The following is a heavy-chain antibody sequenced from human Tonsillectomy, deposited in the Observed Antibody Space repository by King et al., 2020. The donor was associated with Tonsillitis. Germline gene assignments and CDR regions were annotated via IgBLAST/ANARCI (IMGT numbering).Heavy chain of an antibody. Sequence: LQLQESGPGLVKPSQTLSLTCTVSGGSISSGGYYWSWIRQHPGKGLEWFGYIYYSGSTYYNPSLKSRVTISVDTSKNQFSLKLSPVTAADTAVYYCARESSGSRAFDIWGQGTMVTVAS. J-gene: IGHJ3*02. D-gene: IGHD2-15*01. CDR3: ARESSGSRAFDI. CDR2: IYYSGST. V-gene: IGHV4-31*03. CDR1: GGSISSGGYY.